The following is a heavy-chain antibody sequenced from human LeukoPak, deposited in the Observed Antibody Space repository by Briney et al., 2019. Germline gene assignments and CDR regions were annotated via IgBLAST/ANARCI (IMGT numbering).Heavy chain of an antibody. D-gene: IGHD3-10*01. CDR2: ISYDGSNK. CDR1: GFTFSRYG. Sequence: PGGSLRLSCAASGFTFSRYGMHWVRQAPGKGLEWVTAISYDGSNKYYADSVKGRFTISRDNSKNTLYVQMNSLRAEDTAVYYCAKDPSYYGSTSNNDYWGQGTLVTVSS. J-gene: IGHJ4*02. V-gene: IGHV3-30*04. CDR3: AKDPSYYGSTSNNDY.